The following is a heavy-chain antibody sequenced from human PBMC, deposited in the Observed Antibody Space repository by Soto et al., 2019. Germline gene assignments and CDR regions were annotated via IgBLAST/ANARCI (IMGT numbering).Heavy chain of an antibody. CDR3: ARQGYSSGNNWFDP. CDR1: GGSISSYY. Sequence: PLETLSLTCTVSGGSISSYYWSWIRQPPGKGLEWIGYIYYSGSTYYNPSLKSRVTISVDTSKNQFSLKLSSVTAADTAVYYCARQGYSSGNNWFDPWGQGTLVTVSS. CDR2: IYYSGST. V-gene: IGHV4-59*08. D-gene: IGHD6-19*01. J-gene: IGHJ5*02.